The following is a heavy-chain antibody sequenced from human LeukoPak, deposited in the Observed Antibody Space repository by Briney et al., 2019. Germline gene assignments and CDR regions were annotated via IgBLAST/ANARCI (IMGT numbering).Heavy chain of an antibody. Sequence: GGSLRLSCTASGFTFCDYGMSWVRQAPGKGPEWVGFIRSKAYGGTTDYAASVKVRFIIARDDYKNIAYLQMNSLKTADTAVYYCTPYFDFWSGHLAFDVWGQGTMVTVSS. V-gene: IGHV3-49*04. CDR3: TPYFDFWSGHLAFDV. D-gene: IGHD3-3*01. CDR2: IRSKAYGGTT. CDR1: GFTFCDYG. J-gene: IGHJ3*01.